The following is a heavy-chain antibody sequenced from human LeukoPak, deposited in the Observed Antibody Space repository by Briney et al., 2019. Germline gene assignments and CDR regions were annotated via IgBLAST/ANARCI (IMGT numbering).Heavy chain of an antibody. J-gene: IGHJ4*02. V-gene: IGHV4-59*01. CDR3: ASHKGF. Sequence: SETLSLTCAVYGGSFSGYYWSWFRQPPGKGLEWIGYIYYSGSTNYNPSLKSRVTISVDTSKSQFSLKLSPVTAADTAVYYCASHKGFWGQGTLVTVSS. CDR2: IYYSGST. CDR1: GGSFSGYY.